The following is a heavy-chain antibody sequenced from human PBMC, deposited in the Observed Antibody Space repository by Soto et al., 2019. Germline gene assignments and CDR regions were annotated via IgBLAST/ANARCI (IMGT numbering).Heavy chain of an antibody. CDR2: TYCRSKWYN. Sequence: SHTLSLTCAISGYSVSSNSAALNWIRQSPSRGLEWLGRTYCRSKWYNDYAISVKSRITINPDTSKNQFSLQLNSVSPEDTAVYYCARKLGGGFDIWGQGTRVTVSS. V-gene: IGHV6-1*01. CDR3: ARKLGGGFDI. CDR1: GYSVSSNSAA. D-gene: IGHD3-16*01. J-gene: IGHJ3*02.